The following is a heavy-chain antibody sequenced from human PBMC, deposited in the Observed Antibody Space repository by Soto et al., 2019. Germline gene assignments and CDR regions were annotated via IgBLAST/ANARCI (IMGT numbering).Heavy chain of an antibody. J-gene: IGHJ4*02. CDR2: MNPNSGNT. CDR1: GYTSTSYD. D-gene: IGHD7-27*01. V-gene: IGHV1-8*01. Sequence: QVQLVQSGAEVKKPGASVKVSCKASGYTSTSYDINWVRQAAGQGLEWMGWMNPNSGNTGYAQKFQGRVTMTRDTSKTTAYMELSSLRSEDTAVYYCASEPPGVHYYFDYWGQGTLVTVSS. CDR3: ASEPPGVHYYFDY.